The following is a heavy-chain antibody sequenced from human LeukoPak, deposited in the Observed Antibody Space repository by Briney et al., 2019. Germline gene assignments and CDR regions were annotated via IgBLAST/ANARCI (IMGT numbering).Heavy chain of an antibody. CDR3: AKDHGLVYSYGLYYFDY. J-gene: IGHJ4*02. CDR1: RFTLSTYW. D-gene: IGHD5-18*01. CDR2: IKQDGSNK. Sequence: GGSLRLSCAASRFTLSTYWMSWVRQAPGKGLEWVAHIKQDGSNKYYADSVKGRFTISRDNTKNTLYLQMNSLRAEDTAVYYCAKDHGLVYSYGLYYFDYWGQGTLVTVSS. V-gene: IGHV3-7*03.